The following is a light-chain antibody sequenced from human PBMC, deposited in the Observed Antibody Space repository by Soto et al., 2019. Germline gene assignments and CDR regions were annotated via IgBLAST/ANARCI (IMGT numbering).Light chain of an antibody. J-gene: IGKJ1*01. V-gene: IGKV1-5*01. CDR1: QSISTW. CDR3: QQYSSFSS. CDR2: DGS. Sequence: DIQMTQSPSTLSASVGDRVTITCRASQSISTWLAWYQQKPGKAPKFLIFDGSSLQSGVPSRLSGSGSGTEFTLPIRSLQPDDFATYYCQQYSSFSSFGQGTKV.